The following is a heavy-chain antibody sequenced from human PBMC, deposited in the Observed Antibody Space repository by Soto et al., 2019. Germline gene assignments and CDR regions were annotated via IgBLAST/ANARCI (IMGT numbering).Heavy chain of an antibody. D-gene: IGHD6-13*01. V-gene: IGHV1-69*08. CDR2: IIPILGIA. CDR1: GGTFSSYT. J-gene: IGHJ4*02. CDR3: ARDAAGPNWVDY. Sequence: QVQLVQSGAEVKKPGSSVKVSCKASGGTFSSYTISWVRQAPGQGLEWMGMIIPILGIANYAQKFQGRVTITADKSTXXXXXELSSLRSEDTAVYYCARDAAGPNWVDYWGQGTLVTVSS.